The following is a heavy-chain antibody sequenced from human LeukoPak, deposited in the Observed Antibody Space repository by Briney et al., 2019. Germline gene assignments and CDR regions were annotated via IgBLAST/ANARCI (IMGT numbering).Heavy chain of an antibody. D-gene: IGHD3-22*01. Sequence: PGGSLRLSCAASGFTFSSYSMNWVRQAPGKGLEWVSSISSSSSYIYYADSVKGRFTISRDNAKNSLYLQMNSLRAEDTAVYYCARCPDYYDSSGYYYYYYMDVWGKGTTVTISS. J-gene: IGHJ6*03. CDR3: ARCPDYYDSSGYYYYYYMDV. CDR2: ISSSSSYI. CDR1: GFTFSSYS. V-gene: IGHV3-21*01.